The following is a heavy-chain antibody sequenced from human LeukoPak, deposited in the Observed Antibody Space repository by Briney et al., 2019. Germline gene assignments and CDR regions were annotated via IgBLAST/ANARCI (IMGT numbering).Heavy chain of an antibody. CDR1: GGSISNYY. CDR2: ISYTGST. D-gene: IGHD3-10*01. J-gene: IGHJ4*02. V-gene: IGHV4-59*12. Sequence: PSETLSLTCTVSGGSISNYYWSWIRQPPGEGLEWIGFISYTGSTNYNPSLKSRVTISVDTSKNQFSLKLSSVTAADTAVYYCARGLEFYYGSGSGYFDYWGQGNLVTVSS. CDR3: ARGLEFYYGSGSGYFDY.